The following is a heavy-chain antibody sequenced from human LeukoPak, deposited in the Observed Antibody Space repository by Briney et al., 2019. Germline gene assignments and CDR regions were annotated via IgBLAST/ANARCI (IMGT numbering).Heavy chain of an antibody. V-gene: IGHV1-69*04. D-gene: IGHD2-2*01. Sequence: SVKVSCKASGGTFSSYAISWVRQAPGQGLEWMGRIIPILGIANYAQKFQGRVTITADESTSTAYMELSSLRSEDTAVYYCARDGVVVPAAISYYFDYWGQGTLVTVSS. CDR2: IIPILGIA. CDR1: GGTFSSYA. CDR3: ARDGVVVPAAISYYFDY. J-gene: IGHJ4*02.